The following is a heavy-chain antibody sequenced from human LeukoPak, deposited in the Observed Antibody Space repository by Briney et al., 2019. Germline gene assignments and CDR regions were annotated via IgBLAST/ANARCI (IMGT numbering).Heavy chain of an antibody. D-gene: IGHD6-13*01. J-gene: IGHJ3*02. CDR1: GFSFSTYW. CDR3: ARDAGAFDI. V-gene: IGHV3-7*01. Sequence: GGSLRVSCVASGFSFSTYWMTWVRQAPGKGLEWVANIKQDGNQEYYVDSVKGRFTISRDNAKSSLYLQMDSLRAEDTAVYYCARDAGAFDIWGQGTMVTVSS. CDR2: IKQDGNQE.